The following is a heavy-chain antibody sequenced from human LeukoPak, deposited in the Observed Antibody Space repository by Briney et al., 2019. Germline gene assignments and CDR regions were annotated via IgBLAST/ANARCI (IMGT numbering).Heavy chain of an antibody. V-gene: IGHV3-48*03. Sequence: GGSLRLSCAASGFTFSSYEMNWVRQAPGKGLEWVSYISSSGSTIYYADSVKGRFTISRGNAKNSLYLQMNSLRAEDTAVYYCARDLSSYGDYVAVWGKGTTVTVSS. J-gene: IGHJ6*04. CDR3: ARDLSSYGDYVAV. CDR2: ISSSGSTI. D-gene: IGHD4-17*01. CDR1: GFTFSSYE.